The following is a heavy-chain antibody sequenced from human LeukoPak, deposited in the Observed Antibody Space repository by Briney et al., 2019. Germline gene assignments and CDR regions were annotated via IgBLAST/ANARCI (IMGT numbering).Heavy chain of an antibody. CDR3: ARRGVRGVTIGDWFDR. V-gene: IGHV1-18*01. D-gene: IGHD3-10*01. CDR1: VYTFTSYG. CDR2: ISAYNGNT. Sequence: APVTVSCKASVYTFTSYGISWVRQAPGQGLEWMGWISAYNGNTDYAQKLQGRVTMTTDTSTSTAYMELRRLRSDDTSVYYCARRGVRGVTIGDWFDRWGQGTLVSVSS. J-gene: IGHJ5*02.